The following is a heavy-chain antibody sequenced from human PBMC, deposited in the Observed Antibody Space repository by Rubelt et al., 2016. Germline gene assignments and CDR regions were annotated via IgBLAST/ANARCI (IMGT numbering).Heavy chain of an antibody. D-gene: IGHD1-26*01. CDR2: ISSSSSYI. CDR3: ARALGGATGY. V-gene: IGHV3-21*01. Sequence: GEGLEWVSSISSSSSYIYYADSVKGRFTISRDNAKNSLYLQMNSLRAEDTAVYYCARALGGATGYWGQGTLVTVSS. J-gene: IGHJ4*02.